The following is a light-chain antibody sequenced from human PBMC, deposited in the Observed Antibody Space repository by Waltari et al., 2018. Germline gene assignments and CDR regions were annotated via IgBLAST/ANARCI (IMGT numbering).Light chain of an antibody. J-gene: IGLJ3*02. CDR3: SMYMGSGVWV. CDR1: SGSVSSTSY. V-gene: IGLV8-61*01. CDR2: KGI. Sequence: QTVVTQEPSLSVSPGGTVTLTCALSSGSVSSTSYPTWYQQTPGHPPRTLVYKGIRRSSGVPDRFSGSILGNTAALTITGAQADDESDYYCSMYMGSGVWVFGGGTKLTVL.